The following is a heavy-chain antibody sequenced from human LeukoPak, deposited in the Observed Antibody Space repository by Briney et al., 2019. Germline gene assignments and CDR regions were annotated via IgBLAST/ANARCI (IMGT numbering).Heavy chain of an antibody. V-gene: IGHV3-11*01. CDR1: GFTFSDYY. CDR2: ISSSGTTI. J-gene: IGHJ4*02. D-gene: IGHD3-22*01. Sequence: PGGSLRLSCAASGFTFSDYYMNWIRQTPGKGLEWISYISSSGTTIYYADSVKGRFTISRDNAKNSLYLQMYTLRAEDTAVYYCAGNALIYSDGNAYLHNWGQGTLVTVSS. CDR3: AGNALIYSDGNAYLHN.